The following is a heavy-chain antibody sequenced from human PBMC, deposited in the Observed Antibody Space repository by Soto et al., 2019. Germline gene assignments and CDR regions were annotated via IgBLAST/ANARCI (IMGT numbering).Heavy chain of an antibody. CDR1: GYTFTSYG. J-gene: IGHJ6*02. V-gene: IGHV1-18*01. CDR2: ISAYNGNT. Sequence: QVQLVQSGAEVKKPGASVKVSCKASGYTFTSYGISWVRQAPGQGLEWMGWISAYNGNTNYAQKLQGRVTMTTDTSTSTANMERRGLRSDDTAVYYCARASFYYDILTGFYYGMDVWGQGTTVTVSS. D-gene: IGHD3-9*01. CDR3: ARASFYYDILTGFYYGMDV.